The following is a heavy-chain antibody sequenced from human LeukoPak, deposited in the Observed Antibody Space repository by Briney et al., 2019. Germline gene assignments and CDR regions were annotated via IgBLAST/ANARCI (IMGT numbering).Heavy chain of an antibody. CDR2: INPNSGGT. CDR3: ARGGDYDYVWGSYRMSDY. Sequence: GASVKVSCKASGYTLTGYYMHWVRQAPGQGLEWMGWINPNSGGTNYAQKFQGRVTMTRNTSISTAYMELSSLRSEDTAVYYCARGGDYDYVWGSYRMSDYWGQGTLVTVSS. J-gene: IGHJ4*02. CDR1: GYTLTGYY. D-gene: IGHD3-16*02. V-gene: IGHV1-2*02.